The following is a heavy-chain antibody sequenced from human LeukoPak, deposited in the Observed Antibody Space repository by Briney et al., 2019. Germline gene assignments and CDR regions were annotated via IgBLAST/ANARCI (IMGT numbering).Heavy chain of an antibody. D-gene: IGHD1-1*01. Sequence: AGGSLRLSCAASGFTFSSYSMNWVRQAPGKGLEWVSSISSSSSYIYYADSVKGRFTISRDNAKNSLYLEMNSLRVEDTAVYYCVISPRIGTTNYWGQGTLVTVSS. CDR1: GFTFSSYS. CDR2: ISSSSSYI. J-gene: IGHJ4*02. V-gene: IGHV3-21*04. CDR3: VISPRIGTTNY.